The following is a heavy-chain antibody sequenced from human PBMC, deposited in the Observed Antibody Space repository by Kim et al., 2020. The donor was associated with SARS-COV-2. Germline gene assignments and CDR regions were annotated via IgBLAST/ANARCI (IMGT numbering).Heavy chain of an antibody. Sequence: GGSLRLSCAASGFTFSSYAMHWVRQAPGKGLEWVAVISYDGSNKYYADSVKGRFTISSDNSKNTLYLQMNSLRAEDTAVYYCARDLYCGGDCYPPSDYFDYCGQGTLVTVSS. D-gene: IGHD2-21*02. CDR2: ISYDGSNK. CDR1: GFTFSSYA. J-gene: IGHJ4*02. V-gene: IGHV3-30*04. CDR3: ARDLYCGGDCYPPSDYFDY.